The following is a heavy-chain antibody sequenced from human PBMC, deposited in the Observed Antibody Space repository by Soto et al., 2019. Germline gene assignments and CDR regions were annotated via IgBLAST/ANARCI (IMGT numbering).Heavy chain of an antibody. CDR3: ARVGSGAFWGLRDP. D-gene: IGHD2-15*01. V-gene: IGHV3-23*01. Sequence: GGSLRLSCAAHGFTINNYALAWVRQPPGKGLEWVSSISSSGATTYYADSAKGRFTISRDNSKNTMYLQMESLRADDRAVYYCARVGSGAFWGLRDPWGQGTLVTVSS. J-gene: IGHJ5*02. CDR1: GFTINNYA. CDR2: ISSSGATT.